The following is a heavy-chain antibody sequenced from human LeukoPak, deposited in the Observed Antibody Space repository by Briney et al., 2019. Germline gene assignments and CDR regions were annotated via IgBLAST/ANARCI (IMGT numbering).Heavy chain of an antibody. V-gene: IGHV4-34*01. CDR2: INHCGST. J-gene: IGHJ6*02. CDR3: ASLRWYYGMDV. CDR1: GGSFSGYY. Sequence: SETLSLTCAVYGGSFSGYYWSWIRRPPGKGLEWIGEINHCGSTNYNPSLKSRVTISVDTSKNQFSLKLSSVTAADTAVYYCASLRWYYGMDVWGQGTTVTVSS. D-gene: IGHD5-24*01.